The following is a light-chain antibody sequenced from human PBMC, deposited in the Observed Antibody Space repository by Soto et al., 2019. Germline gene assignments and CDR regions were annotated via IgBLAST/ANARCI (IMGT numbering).Light chain of an antibody. V-gene: IGKV3-11*01. CDR2: DGS. CDR1: QSISSY. Sequence: EIVLTQSPATLSLSPGERATLSCRASQSISSYLAWYQQKPGQAPRLLIYDGSNRATGIPARFSGSGSETDFTLTISSLEPEDFASYYCQQRRSWPLTFGGRTKVEIK. J-gene: IGKJ4*01. CDR3: QQRRSWPLT.